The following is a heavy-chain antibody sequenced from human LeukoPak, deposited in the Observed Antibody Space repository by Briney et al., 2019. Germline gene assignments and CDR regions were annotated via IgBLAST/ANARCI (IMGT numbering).Heavy chain of an antibody. J-gene: IGHJ4*02. CDR2: IYPGDSDP. Sequence: GESLKISCKGSGYTFTTYWIGWVRQMPGKGLEWMGVIYPGDSDPRYSPSFQGQVTISADTSISTAYLQWSSLKASDSAMYYCVRHGLGSSWFGFDYWGQGTLVTVSS. D-gene: IGHD6-13*01. V-gene: IGHV5-51*01. CDR3: VRHGLGSSWFGFDY. CDR1: GYTFTTYW.